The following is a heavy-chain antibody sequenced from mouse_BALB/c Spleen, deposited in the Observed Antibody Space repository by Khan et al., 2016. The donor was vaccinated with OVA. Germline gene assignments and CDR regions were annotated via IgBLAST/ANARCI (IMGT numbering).Heavy chain of an antibody. D-gene: IGHD1-1*01. CDR3: AISNSYGSGLYAMDY. CDR1: GYTFTSYW. J-gene: IGHJ4*01. V-gene: IGHV1S41*01. CDR2: IAPGSDSS. Sequence: DLVKPGASVKLSCKASGYTFTSYWINWTKQRPGQGLEWIGQIAPGSDSSYYNGMFKGKAILTVDKSSSTAYIQLSSLSSEDSAVYFCAISNSYGSGLYAMDYWGQGTSVTVSA.